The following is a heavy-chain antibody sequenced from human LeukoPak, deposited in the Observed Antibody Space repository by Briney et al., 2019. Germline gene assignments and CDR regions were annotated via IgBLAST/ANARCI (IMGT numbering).Heavy chain of an antibody. J-gene: IGHJ2*01. Sequence: PSETLSLTCTVSGGSISGHYWNWIRQSPEKGLEWIGYIYDSGTANYNPSLKSRVAISIDTSKNQFSLRLNSLTAADTAIYFCARKNFYPYWYFDVWGRGTLVTVSS. CDR1: GGSISGHY. CDR3: ARKNFYPYWYFDV. CDR2: IYDSGTA. D-gene: IGHD3-3*01. V-gene: IGHV4-59*08.